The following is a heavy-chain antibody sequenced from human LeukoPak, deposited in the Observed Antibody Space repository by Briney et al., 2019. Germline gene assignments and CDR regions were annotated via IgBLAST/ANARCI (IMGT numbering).Heavy chain of an antibody. Sequence: PGGSLRLSCAASGFTFSNYEMHWVRQASGKGLEWVGRIRSKANSYATAYAASVKGRFTISRDDSKNTAYLQMNSLKTEDTAVYYCTRHVGLGGTVTSFDYWGQGTLVTVSS. D-gene: IGHD4-17*01. CDR3: TRHVGLGGTVTSFDY. CDR1: GFTFSNYE. J-gene: IGHJ4*02. V-gene: IGHV3-73*01. CDR2: IRSKANSYAT.